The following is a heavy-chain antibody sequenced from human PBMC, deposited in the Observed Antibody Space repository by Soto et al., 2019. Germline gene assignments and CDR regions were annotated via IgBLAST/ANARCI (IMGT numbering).Heavy chain of an antibody. D-gene: IGHD5-12*01. CDR2: ISGSGGST. CDR1: GFTFSSYA. Sequence: GGSLRLSCAASGFTFSSYAMSWVRQAPGKGLEWVSAISGSGGSTYYADSVKGRFTISRDNSKNTLYLQMNSLRAEDTAVYYCAKDVDSRPWKLVGLGWFDPWGQGTLVTVSS. CDR3: AKDVDSRPWKLVGLGWFDP. V-gene: IGHV3-23*01. J-gene: IGHJ5*02.